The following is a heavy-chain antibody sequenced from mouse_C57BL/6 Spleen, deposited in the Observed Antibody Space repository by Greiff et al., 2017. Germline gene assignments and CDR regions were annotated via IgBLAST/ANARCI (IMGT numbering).Heavy chain of an antibody. Sequence: EVMLVESGGGLVQPGGSLKLSCAASGFTFSDYYMYWVRQTPEKRLEWVAYISNGGGSTYYPDTVKGRFTISRDKAKNTLYLQMSRLKSEDTAMYYGASQYYYGGSYVRFAYWGQGTLVTVSA. CDR2: ISNGGGST. V-gene: IGHV5-12*01. CDR3: ASQYYYGGSYVRFAY. CDR1: GFTFSDYY. J-gene: IGHJ3*01. D-gene: IGHD1-1*01.